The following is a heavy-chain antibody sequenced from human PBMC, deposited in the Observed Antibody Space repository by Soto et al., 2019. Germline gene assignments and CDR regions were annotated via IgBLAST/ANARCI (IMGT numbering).Heavy chain of an antibody. J-gene: IGHJ3*02. CDR1: GFTFSSYW. D-gene: IGHD3-3*01. CDR2: IKQDGSEK. Sequence: GGSLRLSCAASGFTFSSYWMSWVRQAPGKGLEWVANIKQDGSEKYYVDSVKGRFTISRDNAKNSLYLQMNSLRAEDTAVYYCARPEGDFWSGSEAFDIWGQGTMVTVSS. V-gene: IGHV3-7*01. CDR3: ARPEGDFWSGSEAFDI.